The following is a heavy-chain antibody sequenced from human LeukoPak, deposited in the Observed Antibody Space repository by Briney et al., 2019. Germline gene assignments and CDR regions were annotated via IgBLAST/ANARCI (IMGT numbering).Heavy chain of an antibody. V-gene: IGHV3-13*01. CDR2: IGIVGDT. CDR1: GFTVSEYD. Sequence: GGSLRLSCAASGFTVSEYDMHWVRQATGKGLEWVSAIGIVGDTYYVGSVKGRFTMSRDNASNKVHLQMNSLRDGDTGVYYCLRDYHGMDVWGQGATVIVSS. D-gene: IGHD3-16*02. CDR3: LRDYHGMDV. J-gene: IGHJ6*02.